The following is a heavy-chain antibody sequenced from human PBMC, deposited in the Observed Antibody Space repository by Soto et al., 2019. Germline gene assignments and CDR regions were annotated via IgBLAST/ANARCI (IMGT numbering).Heavy chain of an antibody. CDR2: MNPNSGNT. Sequence: GASVKVSCKASGYTFTSYDINWVRQATGQGLEWMGWMNPNSGNTGYAQKFQGRVTMTRNTSISTAYMELSSLRSEDTAVYYCASGGTYNWNYRVYYYGMDVWGQGTTVTVS. D-gene: IGHD1-7*01. CDR3: ASGGTYNWNYRVYYYGMDV. J-gene: IGHJ6*02. V-gene: IGHV1-8*01. CDR1: GYTFTSYD.